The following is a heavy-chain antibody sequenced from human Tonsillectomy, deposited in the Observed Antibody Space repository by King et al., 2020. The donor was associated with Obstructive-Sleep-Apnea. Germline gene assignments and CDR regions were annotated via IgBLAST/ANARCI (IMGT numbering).Heavy chain of an antibody. CDR2: INHSGST. V-gene: IGHV4-34*01. CDR3: ARLRAGQGSNAFDY. D-gene: IGHD1-26*01. J-gene: IGHJ4*02. CDR1: GESFSGCY. Sequence: VQLQQWGPGLLKPSETLSLTCAVYGESFSGCYWTWIRQPPGKGLEWIGEINHSGSTIYSPSPKSRVTISVDTSKNQFSLTLSSVTAADTAVYYCARLRAGQGSNAFDYWGQGTLVTVSS.